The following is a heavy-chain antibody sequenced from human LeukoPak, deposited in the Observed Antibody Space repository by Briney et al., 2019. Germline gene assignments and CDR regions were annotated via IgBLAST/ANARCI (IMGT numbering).Heavy chain of an antibody. CDR3: ARGGHRQKEF. CDR2: IKPDGSDK. Sequence: GGSLRLSCEASGFTFRSYWVTWVRQSPGKGLEWVAIIKPDGSDKFHVDSVKGRFTISRDNAKNSLYLQMSNLRAEDTAVYYRARGGHRQKEFWGQGTLVTVSS. CDR1: GFTFRSYW. V-gene: IGHV3-7*01. D-gene: IGHD3-10*01. J-gene: IGHJ4*02.